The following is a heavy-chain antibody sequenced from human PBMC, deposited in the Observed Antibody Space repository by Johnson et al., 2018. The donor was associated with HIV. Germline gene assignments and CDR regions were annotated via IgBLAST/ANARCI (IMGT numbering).Heavy chain of an antibody. CDR2: IRYDGSNK. CDR3: ASHRSIAADDAFDI. Sequence: QVQLVESGGGVVQPGGSLGVSCVASGFTFSSYGMHWVRQAPGKGLEWVAFIRYDGSNKYYADSVKGRFTISRDNSKNTLYLQMKSLRSEDTAWYYCASHRSIAADDAFDIWDQGTMVTVSS. D-gene: IGHD6-13*01. CDR1: GFTFSSYG. J-gene: IGHJ3*02. V-gene: IGHV3-30*02.